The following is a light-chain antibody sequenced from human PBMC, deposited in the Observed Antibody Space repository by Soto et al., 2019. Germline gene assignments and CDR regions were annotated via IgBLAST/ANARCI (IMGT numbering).Light chain of an antibody. J-gene: IGKJ2*01. CDR2: DAS. CDR1: QSVSSY. V-gene: IGKV3-11*01. Sequence: EIVLTQSPATLSLSPGERATLSCRASQSVSSYLAWYQQKPGQAPRLLMYDASTSATGIPARFSGSGSGTDFTLTISSLEPEDFAVYYCQQRSNWPRTFGQGTKLEIK. CDR3: QQRSNWPRT.